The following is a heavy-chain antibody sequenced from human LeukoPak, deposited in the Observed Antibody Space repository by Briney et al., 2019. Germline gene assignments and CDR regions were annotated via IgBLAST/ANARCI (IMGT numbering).Heavy chain of an antibody. Sequence: PGGSLRLSCAASGFTFSTFWLSWVRQAPGKGLEWVANINLDGSGKYYVDSVRGRFTISRDNAKNSLFLQMNSLRAEDTAVYYCAREVWGPEYWGQGTLVTVSS. CDR1: GFTFSTFW. J-gene: IGHJ4*02. V-gene: IGHV3-7*01. CDR3: AREVWGPEY. D-gene: IGHD1-14*01. CDR2: INLDGSGK.